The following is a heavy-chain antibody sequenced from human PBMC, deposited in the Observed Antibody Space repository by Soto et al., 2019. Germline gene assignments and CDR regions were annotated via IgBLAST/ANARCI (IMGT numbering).Heavy chain of an antibody. Sequence: PGESLKISCNGSGYTFTNYWINWVRQMPGKGLEWMGRIDPSDSYTNYSPSFQGHVTISADKSIGTASLQWSSLEASDSAIYYCARQAKYDILTGYFPFDDWGQGTLVTVSS. D-gene: IGHD3-9*01. CDR2: IDPSDSYT. J-gene: IGHJ4*02. V-gene: IGHV5-10-1*01. CDR1: GYTFTNYW. CDR3: ARQAKYDILTGYFPFDD.